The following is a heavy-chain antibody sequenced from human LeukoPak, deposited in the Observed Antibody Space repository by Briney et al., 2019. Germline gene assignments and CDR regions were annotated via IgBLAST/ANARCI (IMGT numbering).Heavy chain of an antibody. V-gene: IGHV1-2*02. CDR3: ARDRGYLGERPLGMGFGYLDY. Sequence: ASVRVSCKAPGYSFTGYYIHWVRQAPGQGPEGMGWINPDCGATKYAQKFEGRVTFTRDTSTTTAYMDLHRLRSDDTAVYYCARDRGYLGERPLGMGFGYLDYWGQGPLVIVSS. CDR2: INPDCGAT. D-gene: IGHD3-16*01. CDR1: GYSFTGYY. J-gene: IGHJ4*02.